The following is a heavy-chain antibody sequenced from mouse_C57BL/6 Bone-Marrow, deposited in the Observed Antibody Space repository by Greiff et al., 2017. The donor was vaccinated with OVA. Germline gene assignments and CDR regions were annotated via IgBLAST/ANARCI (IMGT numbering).Heavy chain of an antibody. Sequence: LLESGAELVRPGASVTLSCKASGYTFTDYEMHWVKQTPVHGLEWIGAIDPETGGTAYNQKFKGKAILTADKSSSTAYMELRSLTSEDSAVYYCTRLPHWGQGTTLTVSS. CDR2: IDPETGGT. J-gene: IGHJ2*01. V-gene: IGHV1-15*01. CDR1: GYTFTDYE. CDR3: TRLPH.